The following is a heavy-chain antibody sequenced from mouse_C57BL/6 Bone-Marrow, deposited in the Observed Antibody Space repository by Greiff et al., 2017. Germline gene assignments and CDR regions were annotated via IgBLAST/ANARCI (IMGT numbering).Heavy chain of an antibody. Sequence: VKLQESGPELVKPGASVKISCKASGYAFSSSWMNWVKQRPGKGLEWIGRIYPGDGDTNYNGKFKGKATLTADKSSSTAYMQLSSLTSEDSAVYFCARNSNGFAYWGQGTLVTVSA. J-gene: IGHJ3*01. V-gene: IGHV1-82*01. CDR3: ARNSNGFAY. CDR1: GYAFSSSW. CDR2: IYPGDGDT. D-gene: IGHD2-5*01.